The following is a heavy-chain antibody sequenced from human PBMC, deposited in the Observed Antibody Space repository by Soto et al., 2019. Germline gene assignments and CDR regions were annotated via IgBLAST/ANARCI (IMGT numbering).Heavy chain of an antibody. V-gene: IGHV3-7*04. Sequence: EVQLVESGGGLVQPGGSLRLSCAASGFTFSSYWMSWVRQAPGKGLEWVANIKQDGSEKYYVDSVKGRFTISRDNAKNSLYLQMNSLRAADTAVYYCARAGRGNWFDPWGQGTLVTVSS. CDR3: ARAGRGNWFDP. D-gene: IGHD2-15*01. J-gene: IGHJ5*02. CDR1: GFTFSSYW. CDR2: IKQDGSEK.